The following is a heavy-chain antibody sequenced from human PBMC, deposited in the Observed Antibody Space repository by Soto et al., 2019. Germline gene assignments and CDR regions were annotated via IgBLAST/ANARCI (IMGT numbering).Heavy chain of an antibody. Sequence: QVQLVQSGAEVKKPGSSVKVSCKASGGTFSSYAISWVRQAPGQGLEWMGGIIPIFGTANYAQKFQGRVTSTAGESTSTAYRELSSLRSEDTAVYYCARESRYCSGGSCYFLPGIDYWGQGTLVTVSS. CDR2: IIPIFGTA. CDR3: ARESRYCSGGSCYFLPGIDY. J-gene: IGHJ4*02. V-gene: IGHV1-69*12. D-gene: IGHD2-15*01. CDR1: GGTFSSYA.